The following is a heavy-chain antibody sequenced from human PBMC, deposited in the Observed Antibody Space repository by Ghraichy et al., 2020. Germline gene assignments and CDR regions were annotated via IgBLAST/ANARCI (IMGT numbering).Heavy chain of an antibody. CDR2: INRDGSTT. CDR3: AADSPWLPDSSGRTGWFDP. Sequence: GSLRLSCAASGIAFSRYWFHWVRQAPGKGLVWVSRINRDGSTTNYADSVKGRFTISRDDAKNTLYLQMSSLRAEDTAVYYCAADSPWLPDSSGRTGWFDPWGQVTLVPVSA. D-gene: IGHD3-22*01. CDR1: GIAFSRYW. J-gene: IGHJ5*02. V-gene: IGHV3-74*01.